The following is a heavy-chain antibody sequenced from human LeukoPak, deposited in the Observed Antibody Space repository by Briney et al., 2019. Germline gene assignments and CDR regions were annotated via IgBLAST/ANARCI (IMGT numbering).Heavy chain of an antibody. CDR2: VLYSGNT. CDR3: ATSGAAAGIFDY. CDR1: GGSISSYY. D-gene: IGHD6-13*01. J-gene: IGHJ4*02. V-gene: IGHV4-59*12. Sequence: SETLSLTCTVSGGSISSYYWTWIRRPPGKGLEWLGYVLYSGNTNYNSSLTSRVTISVDKSMNQFSLNLSSLTAADTAVYYCATSGAAAGIFDYWGQGTLVTVSS.